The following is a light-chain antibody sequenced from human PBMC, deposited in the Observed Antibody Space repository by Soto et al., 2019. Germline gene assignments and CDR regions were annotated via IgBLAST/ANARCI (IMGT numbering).Light chain of an antibody. CDR2: GNS. Sequence: QSVLTQPPSASGAPGQRVTISCTGCSSNIGAGYDVHWYQQLPGTAPKLLIYGNSNRPSGVPDRFSGSKSGTSASLAITGLQAEDEADYYCQSYDSSLSVVVFGGGTKLTVL. CDR1: SSNIGAGYD. CDR3: QSYDSSLSVVV. J-gene: IGLJ2*01. V-gene: IGLV1-40*01.